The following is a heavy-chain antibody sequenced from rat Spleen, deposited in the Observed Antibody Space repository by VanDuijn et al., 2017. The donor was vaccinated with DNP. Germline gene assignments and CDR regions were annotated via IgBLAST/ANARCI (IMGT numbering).Heavy chain of an antibody. D-gene: IGHD4-3*01. CDR1: GYTFTTYY. CDR3: ASSWVGVRGIWFAF. Sequence: QVQLQQSGAELAKPGSSVKISCKASGYTFTTYYIAWIKQTTGQGLDYIGYIYSGSGGTSYNEKFKGKATLTVDKSSNTAFLQLSSLTPDDSAVYYCASSWVGVRGIWFAFWGQGTLVTVSS. CDR2: IYSGSGGT. V-gene: IGHV1-43*01. J-gene: IGHJ3*01.